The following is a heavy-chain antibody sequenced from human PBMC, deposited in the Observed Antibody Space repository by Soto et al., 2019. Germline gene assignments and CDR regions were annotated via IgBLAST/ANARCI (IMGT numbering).Heavy chain of an antibody. CDR2: IWYDGSNT. D-gene: IGHD7-27*01. Sequence: QVQLVESGGGVVQPGRSLRLSCAASGFSFRNYGMHWVRQAPGKGLEWVAVIWYDGSNTYYADSVKGRFTISRDNFNNTLYLQMNTLRAEDTAVYYCVKDWGREYLDNLGQGTLVTVSS. CDR3: VKDWGREYLDN. CDR1: GFSFRNYG. J-gene: IGHJ4*02. V-gene: IGHV3-33*06.